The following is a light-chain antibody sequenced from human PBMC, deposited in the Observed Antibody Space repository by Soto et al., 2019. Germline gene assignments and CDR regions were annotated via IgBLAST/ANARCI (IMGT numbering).Light chain of an antibody. V-gene: IGLV1-51*01. CDR3: GTWDSSLSAGVV. Sequence: QSVLTQPPSVSAAPGQKVTISCSGSSSNIGNNYVSWYQQLPGTAPKLLIYDNNKRPSGIPDRFSDSKSGTSATLGITGLQTWCEAGYYCGTWDSSLSAGVVFGGGTKLTAL. CDR1: SSNIGNNY. J-gene: IGLJ2*01. CDR2: DNN.